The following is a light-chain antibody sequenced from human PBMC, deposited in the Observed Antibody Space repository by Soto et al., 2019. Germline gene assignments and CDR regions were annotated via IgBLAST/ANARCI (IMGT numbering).Light chain of an antibody. CDR2: AAS. CDR3: QQSYSSPQMYT. Sequence: DIQMTQSPSSLSASVGDRVTITCRASQRISNSLNWYQQKPGKAPDLMIYAASNLQSGVPSRFSGSGSGTDFTLTNSSLQPEDFATYYCQQSYSSPQMYTFGQGTKLEIK. V-gene: IGKV1-39*01. J-gene: IGKJ2*01. CDR1: QRISNS.